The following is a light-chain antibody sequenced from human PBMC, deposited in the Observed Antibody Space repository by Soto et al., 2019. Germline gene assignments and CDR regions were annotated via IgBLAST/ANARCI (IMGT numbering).Light chain of an antibody. CDR3: QQYDTLWA. V-gene: IGKV1-5*03. CDR1: QSIGSS. CDR2: KTS. Sequence: DIQMTQSPSTLSASVGDRVTITCWATQSIGSSLAWYQQKPGKAPKLLIYKTSISETRAPLRFSGGGFGTKFTFTINSLQPDDFATYSCQQYDTLWAFGQGTKV. J-gene: IGKJ1*01.